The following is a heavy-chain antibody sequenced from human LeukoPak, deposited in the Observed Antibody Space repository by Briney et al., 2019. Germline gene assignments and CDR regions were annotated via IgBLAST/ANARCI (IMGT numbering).Heavy chain of an antibody. Sequence: GASVKVSCKASGYTFTGYYMHWVRQAPGQALEWMGWIKPNSGGTSYAQKFQGRVTVTRDTSISTAYMELSRLISDDTAVYYCANIPPVGPGYWGQGTLVTVSS. D-gene: IGHD2-2*02. CDR3: ANIPPVGPGY. CDR1: GYTFTGYY. J-gene: IGHJ4*02. V-gene: IGHV1-2*02. CDR2: IKPNSGGT.